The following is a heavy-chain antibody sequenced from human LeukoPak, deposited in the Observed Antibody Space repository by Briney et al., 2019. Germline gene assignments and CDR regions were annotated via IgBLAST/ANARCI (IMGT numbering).Heavy chain of an antibody. D-gene: IGHD4-23*01. Sequence: PSETLSLTCTVSSGSISSSNYYWSWIRQPAGKGLEWIGRIYTSGSTNYNPSLNSRVTISVDTSKNQCSLKLTSVTAADTAVYYCARHVGYYGGNPLGYFQHWGQGTLVTVSS. CDR3: ARHVGYYGGNPLGYFQH. CDR1: SGSISSSNYY. J-gene: IGHJ1*01. CDR2: IYTSGST. V-gene: IGHV4-61*02.